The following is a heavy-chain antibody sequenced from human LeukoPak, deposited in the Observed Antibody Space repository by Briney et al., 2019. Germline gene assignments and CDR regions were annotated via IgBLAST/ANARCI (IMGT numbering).Heavy chain of an antibody. CDR3: ARGPYGSGSYY. Sequence: SETLSLTCTVSGGSISSGDYYWSWIRQPPGKGLEWIGYIYYSGTTYYNPSLKSRVTISVDTSKNQFSLKLTSVTAADTAVYFCARGPYGSGSYYWGQGTPVTVSS. CDR1: GGSISSGDYY. J-gene: IGHJ4*02. D-gene: IGHD3-10*01. CDR2: IYYSGTT. V-gene: IGHV4-30-4*01.